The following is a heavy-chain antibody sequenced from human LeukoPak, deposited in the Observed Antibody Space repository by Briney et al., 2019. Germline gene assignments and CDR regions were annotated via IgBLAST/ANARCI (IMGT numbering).Heavy chain of an antibody. D-gene: IGHD2-2*01. Sequence: SETLSLTCAVYGGSFSGYYWSWIRQPPGKGLEWIGEINHSGSTNYNPSLKSRVTISVDTSKNQFSLKLSSVTAADTAVYYCARPVDGYCSSTSCPYYYYYYMDDWGKGTTVTVSS. CDR3: ARPVDGYCSSTSCPYYYYYYMDD. V-gene: IGHV4-34*01. CDR1: GGSFSGYY. J-gene: IGHJ6*03. CDR2: INHSGST.